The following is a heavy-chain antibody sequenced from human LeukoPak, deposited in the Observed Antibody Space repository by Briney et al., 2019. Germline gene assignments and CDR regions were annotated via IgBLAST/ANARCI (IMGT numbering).Heavy chain of an antibody. CDR3: ASPGTSGSYTGPLGAFDI. CDR1: GYSFTSYW. CDR2: IYPGDSDT. Sequence: GESLKISCKGSGYSFTSYWIGWVRQMPGKGLEWMGIIYPGDSDTIYSPSFQSHVTISADKSISTAYLQWSSLKASDTAMYYCASPGTSGSYTGPLGAFDIWGQGTMVTVSS. D-gene: IGHD1-26*01. V-gene: IGHV5-51*01. J-gene: IGHJ3*02.